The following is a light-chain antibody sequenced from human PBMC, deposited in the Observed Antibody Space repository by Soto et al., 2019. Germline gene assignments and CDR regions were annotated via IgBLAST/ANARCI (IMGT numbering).Light chain of an antibody. CDR1: QSVSSNY. Sequence: EIVLTQSPGTLSLSPGERATLSCRASQSVSSNYLTWYQQKSGQAPRLLIYGASSRATGIPDRFSGSGSGTDFILTISRLEPEDFAVYYCHQYGSSPRTFDQGTKVEIK. J-gene: IGKJ1*01. V-gene: IGKV3-20*01. CDR2: GAS. CDR3: HQYGSSPRT.